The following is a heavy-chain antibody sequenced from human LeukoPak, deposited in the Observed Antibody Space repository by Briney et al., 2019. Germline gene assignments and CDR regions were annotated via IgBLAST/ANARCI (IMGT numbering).Heavy chain of an antibody. CDR2: IKQDGSEK. D-gene: IGHD2-15*01. Sequence: PGGSLRLSCAASGFTFSSYWMSWVRQAPGKGLEWVANIKQDGSEKYYVDSVKGRFTISRDNAKNSLYLQMNGLRAEDTAVYYCARVVVVAATDYGMDVWGQGTTVTVSS. CDR3: ARVVVVAATDYGMDV. CDR1: GFTFSSYW. V-gene: IGHV3-7*03. J-gene: IGHJ6*02.